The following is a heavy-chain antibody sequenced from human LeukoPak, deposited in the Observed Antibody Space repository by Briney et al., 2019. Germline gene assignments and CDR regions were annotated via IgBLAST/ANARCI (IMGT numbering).Heavy chain of an antibody. Sequence: SETLSLTCALDGGSFSDYHWTWIRQPPGKGLEWIGEINHSGGTDYNPSLRSRLTISVDTSKKQFSLQLSSVTAADTGDYYCARVSDIMISFGGGISYFDYWGQGSLVTVSS. V-gene: IGHV4-34*01. CDR1: GGSFSDYH. CDR2: INHSGGT. D-gene: IGHD3-16*02. J-gene: IGHJ4*02. CDR3: ARVSDIMISFGGGISYFDY.